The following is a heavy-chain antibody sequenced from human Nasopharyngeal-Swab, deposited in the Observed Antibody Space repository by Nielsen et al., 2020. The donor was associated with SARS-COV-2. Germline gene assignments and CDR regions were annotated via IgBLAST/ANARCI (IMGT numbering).Heavy chain of an antibody. D-gene: IGHD1-1*01. Sequence: SDTLSLTFGVSGTSVNNGDYIWGWNRQSPGKGLEWIGSIHYLGTTYYNTSLKSRVTISIDTSKNQFSLKMQSVTAADSAMYYYARIPTGTTSGATYWGQGTLVSVSS. CDR1: GTSVNNGDYI. CDR3: ARIPTGTTSGATY. V-gene: IGHV4-39*07. J-gene: IGHJ4*02. CDR2: IHYLGTT.